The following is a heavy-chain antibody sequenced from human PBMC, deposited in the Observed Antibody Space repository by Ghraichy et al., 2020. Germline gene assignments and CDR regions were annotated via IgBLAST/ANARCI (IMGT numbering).Heavy chain of an antibody. Sequence: GGSLRLSCAASGFTFSSYGMHWVRQAPGKGLEWISYISSGSTTIYYASSVKGRLTISRDNAKKSLYLQMNSLKDEDTAVYFCARVHVSTDVFDIWGQGTMLTVSS. CDR2: ISSGSTTI. CDR3: ARVHVSTDVFDI. J-gene: IGHJ3*02. V-gene: IGHV3-48*02. CDR1: GFTFSSYG. D-gene: IGHD5/OR15-5a*01.